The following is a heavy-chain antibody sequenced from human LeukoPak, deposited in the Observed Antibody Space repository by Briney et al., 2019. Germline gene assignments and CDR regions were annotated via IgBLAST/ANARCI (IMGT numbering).Heavy chain of an antibody. D-gene: IGHD3-10*01. CDR2: INYSGST. CDR3: ARVKTMVRGVLDY. J-gene: IGHJ4*02. CDR1: GGSISSNTYY. V-gene: IGHV4-39*07. Sequence: SETLSLTCPVSGGSISSNTYYWSWIRQTPGKGLEWIGIINYSGSTSYNPSLKSRVTISVDTSKNQFSLKLSSVTAADTAVYYCARVKTMVRGVLDYWGQGTLVTVSS.